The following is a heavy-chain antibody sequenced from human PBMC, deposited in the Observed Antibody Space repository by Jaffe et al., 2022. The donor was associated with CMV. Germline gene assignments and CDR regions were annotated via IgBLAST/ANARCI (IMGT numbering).Heavy chain of an antibody. CDR2: INPNSGGT. D-gene: IGHD1-26*01. V-gene: IGHV1-2*02. CDR1: GYTFTGYY. J-gene: IGHJ4*02. Sequence: QVQLVQSGAEVKKPGASVKVSCKASGYTFTGYYMHWVRQAPGQGLEWMGWINPNSGGTNYAQKFQGRVTMTRDTSISTAYMELSRLRSDDTAVYYCARAPWPRSYSGSYYNYWGQGTLVTVSS. CDR3: ARAPWPRSYSGSYYNY.